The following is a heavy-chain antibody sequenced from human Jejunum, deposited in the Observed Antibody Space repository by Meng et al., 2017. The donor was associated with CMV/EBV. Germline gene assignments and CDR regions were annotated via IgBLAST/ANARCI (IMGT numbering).Heavy chain of an antibody. CDR1: GDRFSSNSVD. J-gene: IGHJ4*02. Sequence: WAISGDRFSSNSVDWNWIRRSPSRGLEWLGRTYYRSKWFRDYGVSVKSRITINPDTSKNQFFLHLNSVTPEDTAVYYCARDLSLRFDYWGQGALVTVSS. CDR2: TYYRSKWFR. D-gene: IGHD2-15*01. V-gene: IGHV6-1*01. CDR3: ARDLSLRFDY.